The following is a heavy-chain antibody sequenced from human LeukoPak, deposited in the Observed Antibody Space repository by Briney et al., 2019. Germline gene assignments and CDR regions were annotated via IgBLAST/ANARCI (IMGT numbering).Heavy chain of an antibody. V-gene: IGHV4-59*01. CDR2: IYYSGST. J-gene: IGHJ3*02. CDR1: GRFISSYY. CDR3: ARDSSGYSGYEGAFDI. Sequence: KPSETQSLTRTVSGRFISSYYWSWLRQPPGKGLEWLGYIYYSGSTNYNPFLKSRVTISVDTSKNQFSLKLSSVTAADTAVYYCARDSSGYSGYEGAFDIWGQGTMVTVSS. D-gene: IGHD5-12*01.